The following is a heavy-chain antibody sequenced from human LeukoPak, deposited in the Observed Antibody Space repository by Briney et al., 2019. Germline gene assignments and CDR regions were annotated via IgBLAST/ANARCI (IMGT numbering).Heavy chain of an antibody. J-gene: IGHJ4*02. Sequence: ASVKVSCKASGYTFTSYVNNWVRQATGQGLEWMGWMNPNSGNTDYAQKFQGRVTMTRNTSISTAYMELSSLRSEDTAVYYCARGRRGYSYGLFWGQGTLVTVSS. CDR2: MNPNSGNT. CDR1: GYTFTSYV. D-gene: IGHD5-18*01. V-gene: IGHV1-8*01. CDR3: ARGRRGYSYGLF.